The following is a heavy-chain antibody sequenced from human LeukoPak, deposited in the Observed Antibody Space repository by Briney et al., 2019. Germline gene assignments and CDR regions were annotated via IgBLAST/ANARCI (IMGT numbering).Heavy chain of an antibody. V-gene: IGHV3-23*01. D-gene: IGHD5-12*01. CDR2: ISASAGTT. Sequence: GGSLRLSCAASGFTFSGYAMSWVRQAPGKGLEWVSSISASAGTTYYADSVTGRFTISRENSTNTLDLQMNSLTAEDTAVYYCAKDPASYEYYFDYWGQGTLVTVSS. CDR3: AKDPASYEYYFDY. CDR1: GFTFSGYA. J-gene: IGHJ4*02.